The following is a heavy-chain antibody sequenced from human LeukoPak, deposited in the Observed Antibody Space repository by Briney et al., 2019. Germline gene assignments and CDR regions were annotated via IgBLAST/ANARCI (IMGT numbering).Heavy chain of an antibody. J-gene: IGHJ6*04. CDR2: INSIFGTA. CDR3: ARDSLGALLEPTYYYYGRDV. Sequence: SVNVSCEASGGTFSSYAFSGLRQAPSQGREWMGVINSIFGTAHYAHRLQGRVTITADESTSKAYMELSSLSSQDTGVCYGARDSLGALLEPTYYYYGRDVWGKGTTVTVSS. V-gene: IGHV1-69*13. CDR1: GGTFSSYA. D-gene: IGHD3-10*01.